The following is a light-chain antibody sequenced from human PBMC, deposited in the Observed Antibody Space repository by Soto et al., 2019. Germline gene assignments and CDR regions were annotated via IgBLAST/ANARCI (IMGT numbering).Light chain of an antibody. CDR3: CSYAGSSTFV. Sequence: QSALTQPASVSGFPGQSITIYCTGTSSDVGSYNLVSWYQQHPGKAPKLMIYEVSKRPSGVSNRFSGSKSGNTASLTISGLQAEDEADYYCCSYAGSSTFVFGGGTKLTVL. CDR2: EVS. CDR1: SSDVGSYNL. J-gene: IGLJ2*01. V-gene: IGLV2-23*02.